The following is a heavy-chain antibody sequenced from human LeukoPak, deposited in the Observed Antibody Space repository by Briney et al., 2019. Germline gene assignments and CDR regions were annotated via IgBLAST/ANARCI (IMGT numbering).Heavy chain of an antibody. CDR3: ARDGGWWRFDF. D-gene: IGHD2-8*02. J-gene: IGHJ4*02. V-gene: IGHV3-7*03. Sequence: GGSLRLSCVASGLNFNSRWVDWVRRAPGQGLEWVASIKEDGSETHYVDSVRGRFTISRDNDKNSLYLQMNNVRAEDTAMYYCARDGGWWRFDFWGQGALVTVSS. CDR1: GLNFNSRW. CDR2: IKEDGSET.